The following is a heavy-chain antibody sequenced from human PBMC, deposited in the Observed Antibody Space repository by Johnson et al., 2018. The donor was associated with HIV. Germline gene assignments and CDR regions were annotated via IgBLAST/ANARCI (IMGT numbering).Heavy chain of an antibody. CDR2: ISDEGSNK. D-gene: IGHD6-19*01. J-gene: IGHJ3*02. V-gene: IGHV3-30-3*01. CDR3: ARVSGWIAVVDDAFDI. Sequence: WVRQPPGKGLEWVAVISDEGSNKYYADSVKGRFTISRDNSKNTLYLQMNSLRAEDTAVYYCARVSGWIAVVDDAFDIWGQGTMVTVSS.